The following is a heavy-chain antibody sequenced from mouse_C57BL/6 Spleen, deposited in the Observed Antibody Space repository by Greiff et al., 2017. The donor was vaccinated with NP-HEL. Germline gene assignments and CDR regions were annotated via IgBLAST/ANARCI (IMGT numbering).Heavy chain of an antibody. CDR2: ISDGGSYT. J-gene: IGHJ2*01. CDR1: GFTFSSYA. V-gene: IGHV5-4*01. CDR3: ARDGWDGTAYYFDY. D-gene: IGHD4-1*01. Sequence: DVKLVESGGGLVKPGGSLKLSCAASGFTFSSYAMSWVRQTPEKRLEWVATISDGGSYTYYPDNVKGRFTISRDNAKNNLYLQMSHLKSEDTAMYYCARDGWDGTAYYFDYWGQGTTLTVSS.